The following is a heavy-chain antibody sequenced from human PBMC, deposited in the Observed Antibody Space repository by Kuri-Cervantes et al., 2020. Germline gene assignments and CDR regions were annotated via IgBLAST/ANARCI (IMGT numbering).Heavy chain of an antibody. CDR3: ARDTYYYDSSSAFDI. CDR1: GYTFTSYY. CDR2: ISAYHGKT. Sequence: ASVKVSCKASGYTFTSYYMHWVRQAPGQGLEWMGWISAYHGKTNYAQNVQSRVTMTTDTSTSSAFMELRSLRSDDTAVYYCARDTYYYDSSSAFDIWGQGTMVTVSS. V-gene: IGHV1-18*04. J-gene: IGHJ3*02. D-gene: IGHD3-22*01.